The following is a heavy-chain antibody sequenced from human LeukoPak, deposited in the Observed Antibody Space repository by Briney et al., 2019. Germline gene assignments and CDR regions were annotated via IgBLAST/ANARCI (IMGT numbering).Heavy chain of an antibody. CDR1: GGSISSGSYY. CDR2: IYTSGST. D-gene: IGHD3-22*01. V-gene: IGHV4-61*02. CDR3: ARVTTGGYYNY. J-gene: IGHJ4*02. Sequence: PSETLSLTCTVSGGSISSGSYYWSWIRQPAGKGMEWIGRIYTSGSTNYNPSLKSRVTISLDTSENHFSLKLSSVTAADTAVYYCARVTTGGYYNYWGQGTLVTVSS.